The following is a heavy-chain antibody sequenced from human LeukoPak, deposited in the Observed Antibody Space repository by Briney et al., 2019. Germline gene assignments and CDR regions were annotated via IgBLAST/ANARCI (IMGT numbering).Heavy chain of an antibody. CDR1: GYTFTGYY. CDR2: INPSGGST. Sequence: ASVKVSCKASGYTFTGYYMHWVRQAPGQGLEWMGIINPSGGSTSYAQKFQGRVTMTRDTSTSTVYMELSSPRSEDTAVYYCARDEIGATAPYVWGQGTTVTVSS. D-gene: IGHD1-26*01. J-gene: IGHJ6*02. V-gene: IGHV1-46*01. CDR3: ARDEIGATAPYV.